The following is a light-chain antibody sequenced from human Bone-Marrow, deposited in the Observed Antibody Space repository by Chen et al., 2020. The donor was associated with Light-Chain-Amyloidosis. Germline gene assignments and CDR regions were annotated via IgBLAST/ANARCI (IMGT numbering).Light chain of an antibody. V-gene: IGLV3-21*02. CDR3: QESDRSSDHPV. CDR1: NIGSTS. J-gene: IGLJ3*02. Sequence: SYVLTQPSSVSVAPGQTATIACGGNNIGSTSVHWYQQPPGQAPILVVYDDSDRPSVIPERLSCSHSGNTATLTISRVEAGDEADYYCQESDRSSDHPVFGGGTKLTVL. CDR2: DDS.